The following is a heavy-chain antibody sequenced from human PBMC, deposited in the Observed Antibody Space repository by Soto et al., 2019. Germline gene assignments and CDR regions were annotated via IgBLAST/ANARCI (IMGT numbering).Heavy chain of an antibody. V-gene: IGHV3-23*01. D-gene: IGHD6-19*01. J-gene: IGHJ4*02. CDR1: GFSFYICE. Sequence: GGSLRLSFVASGFSFYICEMTWVRQSPGGGLEWVSTISGNAASTFYADPVKGRFTISRDNSKNTLYLEMNSLRAEDTAIYYCAKEYSSGWYFLDHWGQGTLVTVSS. CDR2: ISGNAAST. CDR3: AKEYSSGWYFLDH.